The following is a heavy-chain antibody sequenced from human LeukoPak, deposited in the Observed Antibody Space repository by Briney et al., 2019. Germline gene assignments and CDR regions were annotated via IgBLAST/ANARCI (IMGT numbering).Heavy chain of an antibody. CDR2: IRYDGSNK. Sequence: GGSLRLSXAASGFTFSSYGMHWVRQAPGKGLEWVAFIRYDGSNKYYADSVKGRFTISRDNSKNTLYLQMNSLRAEDTAVYYCAKDIYYYDSSGYYYADYWGQGTLVTVSS. J-gene: IGHJ4*02. D-gene: IGHD3-22*01. CDR3: AKDIYYYDSSGYYYADY. V-gene: IGHV3-30*02. CDR1: GFTFSSYG.